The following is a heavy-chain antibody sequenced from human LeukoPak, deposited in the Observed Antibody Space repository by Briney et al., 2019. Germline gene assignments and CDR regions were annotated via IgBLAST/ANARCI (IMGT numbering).Heavy chain of an antibody. Sequence: PGGSLRLSCAASGFTFSSYSMNWVRQAPGKGLEWVSSISSSSSYIYYADSVKGRFTISRDNAKNSLYLQMNSLRAEDTAVYYCARLPTVTNVFDIWGQGTMVTVSS. D-gene: IGHD4-17*01. CDR1: GFTFSSYS. V-gene: IGHV3-21*01. J-gene: IGHJ3*02. CDR3: ARLPTVTNVFDI. CDR2: ISSSSSYI.